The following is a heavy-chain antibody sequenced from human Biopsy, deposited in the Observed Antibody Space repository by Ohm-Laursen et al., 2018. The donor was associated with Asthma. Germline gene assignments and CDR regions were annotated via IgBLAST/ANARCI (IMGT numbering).Heavy chain of an antibody. CDR1: GGSISSYY. Sequence: PSETLSLTCTVSGGSISSYYWSWIRQPPGKGLEWIGYIYYSGSTNYNPSLKSRVTISVDTSKNQFSLKLSSVIAADTAVYYCAGFCSGGNCPDHWGQGTLVTVSS. CDR2: IYYSGST. V-gene: IGHV4-59*01. D-gene: IGHD2-15*01. CDR3: AGFCSGGNCPDH. J-gene: IGHJ4*02.